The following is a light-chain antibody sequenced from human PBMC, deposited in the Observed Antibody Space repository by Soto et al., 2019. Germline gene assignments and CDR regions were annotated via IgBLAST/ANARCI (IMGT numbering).Light chain of an antibody. V-gene: IGLV1-44*01. CDR2: SNN. CDR3: AAWDDSLNGVV. CDR1: SSNIGSNV. J-gene: IGLJ3*02. Sequence: QSVLTQPPSASGTPGQRVTISCSGSSSNIGSNVVNWYQQLPGTAPKLLIYSNNQRPSGVPDRIPGSKSGTSASLAISGLQSEDDADYDCAAWDDSLNGVVFGGGTKLTVL.